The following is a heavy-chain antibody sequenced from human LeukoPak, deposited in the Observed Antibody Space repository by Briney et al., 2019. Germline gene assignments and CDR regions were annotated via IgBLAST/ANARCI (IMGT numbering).Heavy chain of an antibody. D-gene: IGHD6-6*01. V-gene: IGHV4-38-2*01. J-gene: IGHJ6*03. CDR3: ARVQYSSSSGYGYYYYYYMDV. Sequence: SETLSLTRAVSGYPISSGYYWGWIRQPPGKGLEWIGSIYHSGSTYYNSSLKSRVTISVDTSKNQFSLKLSSVTAADTAVYYCARVQYSSSSGYGYYYYYYMDVNGKGTTVTVSS. CDR2: IYHSGST. CDR1: GYPISSGYY.